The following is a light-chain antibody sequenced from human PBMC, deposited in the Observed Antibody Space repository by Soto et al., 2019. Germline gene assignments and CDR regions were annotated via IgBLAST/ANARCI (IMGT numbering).Light chain of an antibody. CDR1: QSVTNK. J-gene: IGKJ2*01. V-gene: IGKV3-15*01. CDR3: QQYNNWPPYT. CDR2: GAS. Sequence: ETVMTQSPATLSVFPGERANLSCRASQSVTNKLAWYQQKPGQAPRLLIYGASTRATGIPARFSGSGSGTEFILTISSLQSEDFAVYYCQQYNNWPPYTFGQGTKVEIK.